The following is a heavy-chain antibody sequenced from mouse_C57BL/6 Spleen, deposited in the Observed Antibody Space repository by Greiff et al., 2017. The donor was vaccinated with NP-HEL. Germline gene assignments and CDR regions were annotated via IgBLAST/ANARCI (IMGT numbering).Heavy chain of an antibody. J-gene: IGHJ2*01. Sequence: VKLVESGAELVKPGASVKLSCKASGYTFTEYTIHWVKQRSGQGLEWIGWFYPGSGSIKYNEKFKDKATLTADKSSSTVYMELSRLTSEDSAVYFCARHEGGSYYFDYWGQGTTLTVSS. CDR2: FYPGSGSI. D-gene: IGHD1-1*02. CDR3: ARHEGGSYYFDY. V-gene: IGHV1-62-2*01. CDR1: GYTFTEYT.